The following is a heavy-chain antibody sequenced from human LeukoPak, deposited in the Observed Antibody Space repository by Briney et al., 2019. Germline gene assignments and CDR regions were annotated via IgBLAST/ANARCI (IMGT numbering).Heavy chain of an antibody. CDR1: GFTFRSYA. J-gene: IGHJ5*02. Sequence: PGGSLRLSCAASGFTFRSYAMSWVRQAPGKGLEWVSAISGSGGSTYYADSVKGRSTISRDNSKNTLYLQMNRLRAEDTAVYYCAKVGATANWFDPWGQGTLVTVSS. CDR2: ISGSGGST. V-gene: IGHV3-23*01. CDR3: AKVGATANWFDP. D-gene: IGHD1-26*01.